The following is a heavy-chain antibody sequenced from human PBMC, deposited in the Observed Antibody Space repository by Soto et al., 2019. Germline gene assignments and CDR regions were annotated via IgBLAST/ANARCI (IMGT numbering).Heavy chain of an antibody. Sequence: ASVKVSCKASGYTFTSYYMNWVRQAPGQGLEWLGIINPSGGYTTYAQRFLGRVTMTSDTSTSTVYMELSSLRSEDTAVYYCARDVDGYNGQFDDWGQGTLVTVSS. V-gene: IGHV1-46*01. CDR2: INPSGGYT. CDR3: ARDVDGYNGQFDD. CDR1: GYTFTSYY. J-gene: IGHJ4*02. D-gene: IGHD5-12*01.